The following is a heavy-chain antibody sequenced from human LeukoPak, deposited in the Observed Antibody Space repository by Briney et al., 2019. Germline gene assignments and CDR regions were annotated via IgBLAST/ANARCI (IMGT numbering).Heavy chain of an antibody. CDR2: IPYDGSNK. CDR1: GFTFSSYA. V-gene: IGHV3-30*04. J-gene: IGHJ4*02. D-gene: IGHD3-9*01. Sequence: GGSLRLSCAASGFTFSSYAMHWVRQAPGKGLEWVAVIPYDGSNKYYADSVKGRFTISRDNSKNTLYLQMNSLRAEDTAVYYCARAYYDILTGYFDYWGQGTLVTVSS. CDR3: ARAYYDILTGYFDY.